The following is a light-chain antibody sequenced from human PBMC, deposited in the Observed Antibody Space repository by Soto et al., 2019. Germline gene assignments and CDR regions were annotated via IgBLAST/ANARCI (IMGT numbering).Light chain of an antibody. V-gene: IGKV3-20*01. Sequence: EIVLTQSPGALSLSPGERATLSCRASQSVISSYLAWYQQKPGQAPRLLIYGASSRATGIPDRFSGSGSGTDFTLTISRLKPEDFAVYYCQQYGSSPYTFGHGTKLEIK. CDR2: GAS. CDR1: QSVISSY. CDR3: QQYGSSPYT. J-gene: IGKJ2*01.